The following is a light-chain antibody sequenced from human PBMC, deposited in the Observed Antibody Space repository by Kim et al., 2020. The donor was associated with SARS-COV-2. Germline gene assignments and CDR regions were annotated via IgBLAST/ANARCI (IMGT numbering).Light chain of an antibody. Sequence: AQGKTASITCGGNNIGHKSWPWYQQKPGQAPVLVIYYDSDRPSGIPERFSGSNSGNTATLTISRVEAGDEADYYCQVWDSSSDHVVFGGGTQLTVL. V-gene: IGLV3-21*04. CDR3: QVWDSSSDHVV. J-gene: IGLJ2*01. CDR1: NIGHKS. CDR2: YDS.